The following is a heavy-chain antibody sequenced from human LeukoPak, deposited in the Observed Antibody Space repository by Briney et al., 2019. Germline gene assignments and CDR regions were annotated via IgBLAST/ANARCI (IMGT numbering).Heavy chain of an antibody. J-gene: IGHJ4*02. V-gene: IGHV3-23*01. CDR1: GFTFGNYA. CDR3: AKGDGATSYSSFDY. Sequence: GGSLRLSCGASGFTFGNYAMSWVRQAPGKGLEWVSTFSGGGGTTYYADSVKGRFTISRDNSKNTLFLQMNSLRAEDTAVYFCAKGDGATSYSSFDYWGQGTLVTVSS. D-gene: IGHD2-15*01. CDR2: FSGGGGTT.